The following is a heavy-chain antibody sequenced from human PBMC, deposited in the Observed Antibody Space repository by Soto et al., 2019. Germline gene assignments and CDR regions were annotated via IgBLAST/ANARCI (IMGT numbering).Heavy chain of an antibody. Sequence: GGSLRLSCAVSGFICSSYDMSWVRQAPGKGLEWVSTILVGGSTHYEDSVRGRFTISRDTSKDTVYLQMNSLTAGDTAVYYCAKATATGGGAFEICGQGTMVTVSS. V-gene: IGHV3-23*01. CDR2: ILVGGST. J-gene: IGHJ3*02. D-gene: IGHD2-8*02. CDR1: GFICSSYD. CDR3: AKATATGGGAFEI.